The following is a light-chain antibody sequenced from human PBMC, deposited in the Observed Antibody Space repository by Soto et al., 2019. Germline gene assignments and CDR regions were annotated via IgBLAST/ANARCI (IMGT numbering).Light chain of an antibody. Sequence: AIQLTQSPSSLSASVGDRVNITCRASQGISSGLAWYKQKPGKAPKVLMYDVSILESGVPSRFSGRGSGTDFTLTISSLQPEDSATYYCQQYNSHPLTFGGGTKVEIK. CDR3: QQYNSHPLT. V-gene: IGKV1-13*02. CDR1: QGISSG. J-gene: IGKJ4*01. CDR2: DVS.